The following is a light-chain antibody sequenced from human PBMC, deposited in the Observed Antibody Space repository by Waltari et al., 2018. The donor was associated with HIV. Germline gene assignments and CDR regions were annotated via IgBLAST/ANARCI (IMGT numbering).Light chain of an antibody. J-gene: IGKJ5*01. CDR2: LAS. CDR3: QQTYSPPRT. Sequence: DIRMTQSPPSLSPSVGYTVTFTCRASQPIDNYLHWYQHKPGQVPKLLIYLASTLHSGVPPRFSGSGSGTSFSLTLSGVQPDDVATYFCQQTYSPPRTFGQGTRLE. V-gene: IGKV1-39*01. CDR1: QPIDNY.